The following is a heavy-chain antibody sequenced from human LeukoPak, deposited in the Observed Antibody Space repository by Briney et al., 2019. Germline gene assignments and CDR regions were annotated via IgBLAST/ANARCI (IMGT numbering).Heavy chain of an antibody. Sequence: GESLKISCKGSGYTFTNYWIGWVRQMPGKGLEWMGIIFPGDSDTRYSPSFQGQVTISADKSISTAYLQWGSLKASDTAMYYCARQGGGSYFYYDYWGQGTLVTVSS. D-gene: IGHD1-26*01. V-gene: IGHV5-51*01. CDR3: ARQGGGSYFYYDY. CDR2: IFPGDSDT. CDR1: GYTFTNYW. J-gene: IGHJ4*02.